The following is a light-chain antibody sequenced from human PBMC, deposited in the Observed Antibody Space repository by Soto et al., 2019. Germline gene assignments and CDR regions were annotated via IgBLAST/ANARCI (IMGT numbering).Light chain of an antibody. CDR2: YDS. Sequence: SYELTQPPSVSVAPGKTARITCGGKNIVSKSVHWYQQKPGQAPVLVIYYDSDRPSGIPERFSGSNSGNTATLTISRVDAGDEADYYCQVWDSSSDNVVFGGGNKLTVL. V-gene: IGLV3-21*04. J-gene: IGLJ2*01. CDR3: QVWDSSSDNVV. CDR1: NIVSKS.